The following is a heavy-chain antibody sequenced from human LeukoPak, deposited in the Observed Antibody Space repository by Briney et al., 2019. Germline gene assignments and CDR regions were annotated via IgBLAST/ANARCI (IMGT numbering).Heavy chain of an antibody. J-gene: IGHJ4*02. V-gene: IGHV1-8*01. D-gene: IGHD1-26*01. CDR2: MNPNNGDT. CDR1: GYTFTSSD. CDR3: VRAGRSYGSYQYFNF. Sequence: GASVKVSCKASGYTFTSSDINWVRQATGQGLEWMGRMNPNNGDTGYAQRFQGRITMTRDTSISTAYMELSSLTSGDTAVYFCVRAGRSYGSYQYFNFWGQGTLVTVSS.